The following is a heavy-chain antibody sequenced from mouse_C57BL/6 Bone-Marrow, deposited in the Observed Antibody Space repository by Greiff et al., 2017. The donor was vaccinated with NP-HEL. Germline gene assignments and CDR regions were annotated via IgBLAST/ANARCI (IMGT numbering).Heavy chain of an antibody. CDR1: GYTFTDYY. CDR3: AGNSGYYFDY. J-gene: IGHJ2*01. V-gene: IGHV1-26*01. D-gene: IGHD3-2*02. Sequence: EVQLQQSGPELVKPGASVKISCKASGYTFTDYYMNWVKQSHGKSLEWIGDINPNNGGTSYNQKFKGKATLTVDKSSSTAYMELRSLTSEDSAVYYCAGNSGYYFDYWGQGTTLTVSS. CDR2: INPNNGGT.